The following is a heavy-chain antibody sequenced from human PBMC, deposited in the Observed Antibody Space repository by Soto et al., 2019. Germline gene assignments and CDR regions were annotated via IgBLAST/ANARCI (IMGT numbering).Heavy chain of an antibody. D-gene: IGHD2-2*01. J-gene: IGHJ6*02. CDR1: GGSISSYY. CDR2: IYTSGST. CDR3: ARDGRYCSSTSCYDYYYGMDV. Sequence: QVQLQESGPGPVKPSETLSLTCTVSGGSISSYYWSWIRQPAGKGLEWIGRIYTSGSTNYNPSLKSRVTMSVDTSKNQFSLKLSSVTAADTAVYYCARDGRYCSSTSCYDYYYGMDVWGQGTTVTVSS. V-gene: IGHV4-4*07.